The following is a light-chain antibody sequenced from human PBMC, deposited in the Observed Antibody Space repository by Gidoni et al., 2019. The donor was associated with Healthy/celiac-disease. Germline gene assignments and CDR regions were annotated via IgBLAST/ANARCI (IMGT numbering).Light chain of an antibody. Sequence: DIPMTQSPSSLSASVGDRVTITCRASQSISSYLNWYQQKPGKAPKLLIYDASSLQSGVPSRFSGSGSGRDVTLTISSLQPEDFATYYCQQSYSTPLYTFGQGTKLEIK. J-gene: IGKJ2*01. V-gene: IGKV1-39*01. CDR2: DAS. CDR1: QSISSY. CDR3: QQSYSTPLYT.